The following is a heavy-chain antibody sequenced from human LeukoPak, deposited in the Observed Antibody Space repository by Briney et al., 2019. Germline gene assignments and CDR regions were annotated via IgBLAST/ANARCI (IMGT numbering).Heavy chain of an antibody. CDR1: GGSISSYY. CDR2: IYNSGST. Sequence: SETLSLTYTGSGGSISSYYWSCIRQPAGQGLDWFGRIYNSGSTTYNPSLKSRVTMSVDTSKNQFSLKLSSVTAADTAVYYCARDSGTTGEVKFDPWGQGTLVTVSS. V-gene: IGHV4-4*07. D-gene: IGHD3-10*01. J-gene: IGHJ5*02. CDR3: ARDSGTTGEVKFDP.